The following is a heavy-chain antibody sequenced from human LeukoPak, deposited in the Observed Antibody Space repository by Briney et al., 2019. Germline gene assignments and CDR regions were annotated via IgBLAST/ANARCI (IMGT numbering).Heavy chain of an antibody. J-gene: IGHJ4*02. V-gene: IGHV1-46*01. CDR3: AREGHLGFLGY. CDR2: INPSGGST. Sequence: GASVKVSCKASGYTFTSYYMHWVRQAPGQGLEWMGIINPSGGSTSYAQKFQGRVTMTRDTSTSTVYMELSSLRSGDTAVYYCAREGHLGFLGYWGQGTLVTVSS. CDR1: GYTFTSYY. D-gene: IGHD7-27*01.